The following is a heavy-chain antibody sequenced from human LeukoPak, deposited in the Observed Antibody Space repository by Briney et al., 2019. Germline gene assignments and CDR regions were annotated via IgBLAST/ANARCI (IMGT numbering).Heavy chain of an antibody. D-gene: IGHD5-24*01. CDR3: VREGKGTDDYTGAFDY. V-gene: IGHV3-64*04. Sequence: PGGSLRLSCSASGFTFSTFSMHWVRQAPGKGLEHLSAIDTNGGTTYYADSVKSRFTISRDNAKNSLHLQMSSLRAEDTAVYYCVREGKGTDDYTGAFDYWGQGTLVSVSS. J-gene: IGHJ4*02. CDR2: IDTNGGTT. CDR1: GFTFSTFS.